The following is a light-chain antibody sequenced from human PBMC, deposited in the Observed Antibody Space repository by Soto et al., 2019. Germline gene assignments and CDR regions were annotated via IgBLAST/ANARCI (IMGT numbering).Light chain of an antibody. CDR2: KAS. CDR3: QQRYDWPWT. Sequence: DIQMTQSPSSLSASVSERFTITCRASQSVRSYLNWYQQKPGKAPKLLIYKASTLKSGVPSRFSGSGSGTEFTLTISSLEPEDFAVYFCQQRYDWPWTFGLGTKVDIK. V-gene: IGKV1-39*01. CDR1: QSVRSY. J-gene: IGKJ1*01.